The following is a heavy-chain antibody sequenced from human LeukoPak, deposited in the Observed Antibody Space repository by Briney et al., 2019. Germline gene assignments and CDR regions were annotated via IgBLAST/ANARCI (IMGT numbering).Heavy chain of an antibody. D-gene: IGHD1-26*01. J-gene: IGHJ3*02. Sequence: GGSLRLSCAASGLTFSSYCMTWVRQAPGKGLEWVANIKQGGSEKYYVDSVKRLFTISRDYAKNSLYLQITSLRVEDAVVYYCGKAWYGGFDIGGQGTMVSVSS. V-gene: IGHV3-7*01. CDR3: GKAWYGGFDI. CDR2: IKQGGSEK. CDR1: GLTFSSYC.